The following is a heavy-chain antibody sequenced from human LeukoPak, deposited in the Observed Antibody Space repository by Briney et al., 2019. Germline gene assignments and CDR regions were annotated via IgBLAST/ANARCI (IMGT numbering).Heavy chain of an antibody. J-gene: IGHJ2*01. CDR1: GYTFTSYG. CDR3: ARGAISVVVPAAIDY. Sequence: ASVKVSCKASGYTFTSYGISWVRQAPGQGLEWMGWISAYNGNTNYAQKLQGRVTMTTDTSTSTAYMELRSLRSDDTAVYYCARGAISVVVPAAIDYWGRGTLVTVSS. V-gene: IGHV1-18*04. D-gene: IGHD2-2*01. CDR2: ISAYNGNT.